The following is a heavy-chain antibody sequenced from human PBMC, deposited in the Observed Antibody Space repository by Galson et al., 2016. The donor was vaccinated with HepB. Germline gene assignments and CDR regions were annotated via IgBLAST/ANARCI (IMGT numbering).Heavy chain of an antibody. V-gene: IGHV3-30*04. Sequence: SLRLSCAASGFPFSGYPIHWVRQAPGKGLDWVASISYDGTKINYADSVKGRFTISRDNSKNTVSLQMNSLRAEDTAVYYCARFIASPWNDYYYYGMDVWGKGTAVTVSS. CDR3: ARFIASPWNDYYYYGMDV. J-gene: IGHJ6*04. CDR2: ISYDGTKI. CDR1: GFPFSGYP. D-gene: IGHD1-1*01.